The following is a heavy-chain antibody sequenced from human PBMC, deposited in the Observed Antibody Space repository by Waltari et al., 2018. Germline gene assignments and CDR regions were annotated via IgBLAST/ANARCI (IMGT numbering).Heavy chain of an antibody. Sequence: QVQLQESGPGLVKPSETLSLTCTVSGYSISSGYLWGWIRQPPGKGLEWIGNIYQSGYTDYNPSLRSRVTILADTSKNQFSLKMSYVTAADTAVYYCARLSQGPVDYWGQGTLVAVSS. CDR3: ARLSQGPVDY. J-gene: IGHJ4*02. CDR1: GYSISSGYL. V-gene: IGHV4-38-2*02. CDR2: IYQSGYT.